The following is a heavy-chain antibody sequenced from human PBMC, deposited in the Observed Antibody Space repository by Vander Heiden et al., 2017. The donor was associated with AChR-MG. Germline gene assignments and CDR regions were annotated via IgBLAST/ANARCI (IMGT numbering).Heavy chain of an antibody. Sequence: EVQLVESGGGLVQPGGSLRLSCAASGFTFSSYWMSWVRQAPGKGLEWVANIKQDGSEKYYVDSVKGRFTISRDNAKNSLYLQMNSLRAEDTAVYYCARGRLATPPPFDYWGQGTLVTVSS. CDR3: ARGRLATPPPFDY. CDR2: IKQDGSEK. J-gene: IGHJ4*02. V-gene: IGHV3-7*01. D-gene: IGHD6-6*01. CDR1: GFTFSSYW.